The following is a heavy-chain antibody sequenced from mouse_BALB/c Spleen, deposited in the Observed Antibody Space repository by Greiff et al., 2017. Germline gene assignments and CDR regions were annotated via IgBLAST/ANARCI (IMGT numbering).Heavy chain of an antibody. CDR2: ISSGSSTI. D-gene: IGHD4-1*01. J-gene: IGHJ2*01. CDR3: ARFWDGFDY. CDR1: GFTFSSFG. V-gene: IGHV5-17*02. Sequence: DVMLVESGGGLVQPGGSRKLSCAASGFTFSSFGMHWVRQAPEKGLEWVAYISSGSSTIYYADTVKGRFTISRDNPKNTLFLQMTSLRSEDTAMYYCARFWDGFDYWGQGTTLTVSS.